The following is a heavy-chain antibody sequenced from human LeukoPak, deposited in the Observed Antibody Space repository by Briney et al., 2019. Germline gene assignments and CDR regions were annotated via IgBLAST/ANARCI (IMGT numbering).Heavy chain of an antibody. CDR2: IYSGGST. CDR1: GFTVSTNY. V-gene: IGHV3-66*01. J-gene: IGHJ3*01. CDR3: ARDLGYSAYATVRGNDVEV. Sequence: GGSLRLSCAASGFTVSTNYMSWVRQAPGKGLEWVSIIYSGGSTYYADSVKGRFTISRDISQNTVYLQMNSLRAEDTAVYYCARDLGYSAYATVRGNDVEVRGQGTMVTVSS. D-gene: IGHD5-12*01.